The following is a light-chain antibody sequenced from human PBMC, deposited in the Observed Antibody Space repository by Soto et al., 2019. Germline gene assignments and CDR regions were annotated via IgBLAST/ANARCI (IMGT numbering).Light chain of an antibody. J-gene: IGKJ3*01. CDR1: QSVSSN. CDR2: GAS. CDR3: QQYNNWPFT. Sequence: EIVMTQSPATLSVSPGERATLSCRASQSVSSNLAWYQQKPGQAPRPLIYGASTRATSIPARFSGSGSGTEFTLTISSLQSEDFAVYYCQQYNNWPFTFGPGTKVDIK. V-gene: IGKV3-15*01.